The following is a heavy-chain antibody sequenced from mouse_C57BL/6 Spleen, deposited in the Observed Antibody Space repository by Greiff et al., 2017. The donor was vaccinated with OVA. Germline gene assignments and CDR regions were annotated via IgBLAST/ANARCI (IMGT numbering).Heavy chain of an antibody. CDR2: INYDGSST. CDR1: GFTFSDYY. J-gene: IGHJ4*01. V-gene: IGHV5-16*01. Sequence: EVKLMESEGGLVQPGSSMKLSCTASGFTFSDYYMAWVRQVPEKGLEWVANINYDGSSTYYLDSLKSRFIISRDNAKNMLYLQMSSLKSEDTATYYCARAGYYSNYDYAMDYWGQGTSVTVSS. CDR3: ARAGYYSNYDYAMDY. D-gene: IGHD2-5*01.